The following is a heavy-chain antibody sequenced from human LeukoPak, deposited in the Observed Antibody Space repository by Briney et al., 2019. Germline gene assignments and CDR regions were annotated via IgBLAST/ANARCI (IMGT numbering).Heavy chain of an antibody. J-gene: IGHJ4*02. D-gene: IGHD3-9*01. CDR3: ARSRAYFDWLPRLYYFDY. V-gene: IGHV4-38-2*02. Sequence: SETLSLTCTVSGYSISSGYYWGWIRQPPGKGLEWIGSIYHSGSTYYNPSLKSRVTISVDTSKNQFSLKLSSVTAADTAVYYCARSRAYFDWLPRLYYFDYWGQGTLVTVSS. CDR1: GYSISSGYY. CDR2: IYHSGST.